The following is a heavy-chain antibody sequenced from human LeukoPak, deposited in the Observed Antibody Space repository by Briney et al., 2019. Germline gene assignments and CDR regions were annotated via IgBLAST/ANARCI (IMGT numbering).Heavy chain of an antibody. D-gene: IGHD3-16*02. V-gene: IGHV4-39*02. J-gene: IGHJ4*02. CDR1: GGSISLSYYY. Sequence: SETLSLTCSVSGGSISLSYYYWGWIRQPPGKALEWIGSVYYSGTTSYNPSLKSRVTISVDMSKNHFSLRLSSVTAADTAVYYCARRTFGGVIAYWGQGTLVTVSS. CDR3: ARRTFGGVIAY. CDR2: VYYSGTT.